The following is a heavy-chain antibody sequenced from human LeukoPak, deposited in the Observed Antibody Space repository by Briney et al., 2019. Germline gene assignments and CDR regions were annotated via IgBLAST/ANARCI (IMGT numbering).Heavy chain of an antibody. Sequence: ASVKVSCKASGYTFTGYYMHWVRQAPGQGLEWMGWISAYNGNTNYAQKLQGRVTMTTDTSTSTAYMELRSLRSDDTAVYYCARVQQLVSDYWGQGTLVTVSS. CDR1: GYTFTGYY. V-gene: IGHV1-18*04. J-gene: IGHJ4*02. D-gene: IGHD6-13*01. CDR2: ISAYNGNT. CDR3: ARVQQLVSDY.